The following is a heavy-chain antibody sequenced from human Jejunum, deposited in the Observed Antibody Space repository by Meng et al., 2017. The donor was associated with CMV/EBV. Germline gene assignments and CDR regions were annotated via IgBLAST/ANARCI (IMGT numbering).Heavy chain of an antibody. V-gene: IGHV4-38-2*01. J-gene: IGHJ6*02. CDR2: IYQSGST. Sequence: VYSISRGYSCGWLRQPPGKGLEWIARIYQSGSTYYSPSLKSRVTMSVDTSKNQFSLKLSSVTAADTAVYYCARTPNDRGRYGTDVWGPGTTVTVSS. D-gene: IGHD3-22*01. CDR3: ARTPNDRGRYGTDV. CDR1: VYSISRGYS.